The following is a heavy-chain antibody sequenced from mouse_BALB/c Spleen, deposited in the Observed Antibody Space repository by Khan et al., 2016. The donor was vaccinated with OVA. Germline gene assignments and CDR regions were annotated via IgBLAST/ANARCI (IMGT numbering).Heavy chain of an antibody. Sequence: QIQLVQSGPELKKPGETVKISCKASGYTLTNYGMNWVKQAPGKGLKWMGRINTYTGEATYADDFKGRFAFSLETSASTAYLQINNLKNEDTATYFCSRSNGNYWFAYWGQGTLVTVS. V-gene: IGHV9-3-1*01. J-gene: IGHJ3*01. D-gene: IGHD2-1*01. CDR2: INTYTGEA. CDR3: SRSNGNYWFAY. CDR1: GYTLTNYG.